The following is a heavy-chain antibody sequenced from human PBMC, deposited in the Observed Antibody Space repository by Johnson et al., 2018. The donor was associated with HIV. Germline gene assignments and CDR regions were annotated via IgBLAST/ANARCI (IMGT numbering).Heavy chain of an antibody. Sequence: QVQRVESGGGVVQPGRSLRLSCAASGFTFSSYAMHWVRQAQGKGLEWVAVISYDGSNKYYADSVKGRFTISRDNSKNTLYLQMNSLRAEDTAVYYCARDGVGYSSLKDAFDIWGQGTMVTVSS. D-gene: IGHD6-6*01. CDR1: GFTFSSYA. V-gene: IGHV3-30-3*01. CDR2: ISYDGSNK. CDR3: ARDGVGYSSLKDAFDI. J-gene: IGHJ3*02.